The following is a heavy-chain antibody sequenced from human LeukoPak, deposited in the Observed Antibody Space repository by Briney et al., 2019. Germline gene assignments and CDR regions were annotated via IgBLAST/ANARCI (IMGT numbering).Heavy chain of an antibody. J-gene: IGHJ6*03. CDR1: GGSISSGDYY. CDR3: ARAGYCSSTSCYTGNYYYYMDV. CDR2: IYYSGST. Sequence: SQTLSLTRTVSGGSISSGDYYWSWIRQPPGKGLEWIGYIYYSGSTYYNPSLKSRVTISVDTSKNQFSLKLSSVTAADTAVYYCARAGYCSSTSCYTGNYYYYMDVWGKGTTVTVSS. D-gene: IGHD2-2*02. V-gene: IGHV4-30-4*08.